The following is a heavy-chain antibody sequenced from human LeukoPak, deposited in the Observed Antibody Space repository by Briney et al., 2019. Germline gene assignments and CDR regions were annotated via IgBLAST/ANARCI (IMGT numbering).Heavy chain of an antibody. CDR3: ARDSSASSSWHVFDY. CDR2: ISAYNGNT. D-gene: IGHD6-13*01. Sequence: ASVKVSCKASGYTFTSYGISWVRQAPGQGLEWMGWISAYNGNTNYAQKLQGRVTMTTDTSTSTAYMELRSLRSDDTAVYYYARDSSASSSWHVFDYWGQGTLVTVSS. CDR1: GYTFTSYG. V-gene: IGHV1-18*04. J-gene: IGHJ4*02.